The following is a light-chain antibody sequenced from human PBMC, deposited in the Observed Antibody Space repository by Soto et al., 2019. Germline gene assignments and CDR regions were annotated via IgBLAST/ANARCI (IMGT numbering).Light chain of an antibody. CDR2: GAS. CDR1: QSVSSSY. CDR3: QQYGSSRT. J-gene: IGKJ1*01. V-gene: IGKV3-20*01. Sequence: EIVLTQSPGTLSLSPGESATLSCRASQSVSSSYLAWYQQQPGQAPRLLIYGASSRATGIPDRFSGSGSGTDFTLTISRLEPEDFAVYYCQQYGSSRTFGQGTKVDIK.